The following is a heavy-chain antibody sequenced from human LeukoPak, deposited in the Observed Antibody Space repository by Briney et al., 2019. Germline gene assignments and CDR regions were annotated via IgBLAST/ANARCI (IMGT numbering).Heavy chain of an antibody. CDR3: AKDPYSSSTYFDY. CDR1: GFTFSSFV. D-gene: IGHD6-6*01. J-gene: IGHJ4*02. V-gene: IGHV3-23*01. Sequence: PGGSLRLSCAASGFTFSSFVMTWVRQAPGKELEWVSSISGSGTNTYYACSVKGLFTISRDNSKNTLYLHMNTLRADDTAIYYCAKDPYSSSTYFDYWGQGTLVTVSS. CDR2: ISGSGTNT.